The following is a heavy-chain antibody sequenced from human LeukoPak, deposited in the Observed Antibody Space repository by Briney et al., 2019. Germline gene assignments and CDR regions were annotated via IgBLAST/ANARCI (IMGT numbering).Heavy chain of an antibody. CDR3: ARDQGTAAGGDY. V-gene: IGHV3-21*01. CDR2: ISSGGSYI. D-gene: IGHD6-25*01. Sequence: GGSLRLSCVVSGFTFSSYNMSWVRQAPGKGLEWVSSISSGGSYIYYADSVKGRFTISRDNAKNTMYLQMNSLRVEDTGVYYCARDQGTAAGGDYCGQGNLVTVSS. J-gene: IGHJ4*02. CDR1: GFTFSSYN.